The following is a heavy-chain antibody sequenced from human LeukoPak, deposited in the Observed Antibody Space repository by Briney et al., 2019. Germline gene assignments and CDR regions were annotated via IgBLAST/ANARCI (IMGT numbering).Heavy chain of an antibody. D-gene: IGHD3-3*01. Sequence: GGSLRLSCEASGFTFSTYWMIWVRQAPGKGLEWVANINQDGSEKYYVDSVKGRFTISRDNAKNSLYLQMNSLRAEDTAVYYCASEGYDFWSGYYLYWGQGTLVTVSS. J-gene: IGHJ4*02. CDR2: INQDGSEK. V-gene: IGHV3-7*01. CDR1: GFTFSTYW. CDR3: ASEGYDFWSGYYLY.